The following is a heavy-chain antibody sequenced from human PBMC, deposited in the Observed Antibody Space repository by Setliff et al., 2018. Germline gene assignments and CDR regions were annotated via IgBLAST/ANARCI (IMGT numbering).Heavy chain of an antibody. J-gene: IGHJ5*02. CDR3: ARDQFRNSGGLYS. CDR2: IRYEGSNK. Sequence: PGGSLRLSCGASGFTYNNDWVSWVRQAPGKGPEWVASIRYEGSNKQYGDSVKGRFTVSRDNSKNTLYLQMSSLRADDTAMYYCARDQFRNSGGLYSWGQGTLVTVSS. V-gene: IGHV3-30*02. D-gene: IGHD1-7*01. CDR1: GFTYNNDW.